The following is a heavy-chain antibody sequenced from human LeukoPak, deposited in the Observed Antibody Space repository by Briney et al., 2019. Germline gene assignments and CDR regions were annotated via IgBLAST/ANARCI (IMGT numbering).Heavy chain of an antibody. CDR3: ARDWYSSSWYGDY. D-gene: IGHD6-13*01. J-gene: IGHJ4*02. V-gene: IGHV3-21*01. CDR1: GFTFSSYS. Sequence: PGGSLRLSCAASGFTFSSYSMNLVRRAPGKGLEWVSSISSSSSYIYYADSVKGRFTISRDNAKNSLYLQMNSLRAEDTAVYYCARDWYSSSWYGDYWGQGTLVTVSS. CDR2: ISSSSSYI.